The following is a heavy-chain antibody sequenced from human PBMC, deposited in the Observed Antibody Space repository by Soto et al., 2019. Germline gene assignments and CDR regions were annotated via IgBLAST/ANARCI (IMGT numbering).Heavy chain of an antibody. D-gene: IGHD2-15*01. Sequence: PGGSLRLSCAASGFTFSSYGMHWVRQAPGKGLEGVAVIWYDGSNKYYADSVKGRFTISRDNSKNTLYLQMNSLRAEDTAVYYCARDRGYCSGGSCYSDAFDIWGQGTMVTVSS. CDR3: ARDRGYCSGGSCYSDAFDI. V-gene: IGHV3-33*01. CDR2: IWYDGSNK. J-gene: IGHJ3*02. CDR1: GFTFSSYG.